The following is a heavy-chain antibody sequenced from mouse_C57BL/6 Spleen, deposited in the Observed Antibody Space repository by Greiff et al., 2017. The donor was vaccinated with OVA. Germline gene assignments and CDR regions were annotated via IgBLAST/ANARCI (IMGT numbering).Heavy chain of an antibody. J-gene: IGHJ3*01. CDR2: ISDGGSYT. V-gene: IGHV5-4*01. CDR1: GFTFSSYA. D-gene: IGHD3-3*01. Sequence: EVQGVESGGGLVKPGGSLKLSCAASGFTFSSYAMSWVRQTPEKRLEWVATISDGGSYTYYPDNVKGRFPISRDNAKNNLYLQRSHLKSEDTAMYYCARDGAGTPAWFAYWGQGTLVTVSA. CDR3: ARDGAGTPAWFAY.